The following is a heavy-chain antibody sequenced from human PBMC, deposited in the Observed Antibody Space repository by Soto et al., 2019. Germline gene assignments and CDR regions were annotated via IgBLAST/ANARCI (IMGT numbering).Heavy chain of an antibody. D-gene: IGHD4-4*01. J-gene: IGHJ4*02. CDR2: IYHSEST. CDR3: ARGMTTVTTIDY. CDR1: GGTISSGGYS. V-gene: IGHV4-30-2*01. Sequence: PSETLSLTCAVSGGTISSGGYSWSWIRQPPGKGLEWIGYIYHSESTYYNPSLKSRVTISVDRSKNQFSLKLSSVTAADTAVYYCARGMTTVTTIDYWGQGTLVTVSS.